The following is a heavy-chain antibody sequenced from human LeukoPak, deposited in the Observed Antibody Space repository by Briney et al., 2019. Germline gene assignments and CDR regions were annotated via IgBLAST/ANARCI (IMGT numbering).Heavy chain of an antibody. CDR2: ISSSSSTI. CDR1: GFTFSSYS. D-gene: IGHD1-26*01. CDR3: AREAPGAHNHFDY. Sequence: PGGSLRLSCAASGFTFSSYSMNWVRQAPGKRLEWLSYISSSSSTIYYADSVKGRFTISRDDAKNSLYLQMNSLRDEDTAVYYCAREAPGAHNHFDYWGQGTLVTVSS. J-gene: IGHJ4*02. V-gene: IGHV3-48*02.